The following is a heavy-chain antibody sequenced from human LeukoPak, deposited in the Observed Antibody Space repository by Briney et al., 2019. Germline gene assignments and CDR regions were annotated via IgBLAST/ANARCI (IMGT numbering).Heavy chain of an antibody. D-gene: IGHD6-19*01. CDR2: IHYSGST. CDR3: ARTQEAGYSSGRYDSYYYYYMDV. V-gene: IGHV4-59*01. Sequence: SETLSLTCSVSDDSITMYYWSWIRQPPGKGLEWIGFIHYSGSTNYNRSLKSRGTISVYTSKNQLSLRLSSVTAADTAVYFCARTQEAGYSSGRYDSYYYYYMDVWGKGTTVTISS. J-gene: IGHJ6*03. CDR1: DDSITMYY.